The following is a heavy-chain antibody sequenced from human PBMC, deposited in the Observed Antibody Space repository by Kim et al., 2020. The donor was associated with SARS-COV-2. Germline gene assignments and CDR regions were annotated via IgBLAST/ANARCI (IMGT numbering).Heavy chain of an antibody. CDR1: GYSLTSHW. CDR3: ARQHHFYYLDY. V-gene: IGHV5-51*01. J-gene: IGHJ4*02. Sequence: GESLKISCKVSGYSLTSHWIGWVRQVSGKGLEWRGSIYPGDSDARLTASFQGQVTFSVDKSINTAYLQWRSLKPSDTAIYYCARQHHFYYLDYWGQGTLVTVSS. CDR2: IYPGDSDA. D-gene: IGHD3-3*02.